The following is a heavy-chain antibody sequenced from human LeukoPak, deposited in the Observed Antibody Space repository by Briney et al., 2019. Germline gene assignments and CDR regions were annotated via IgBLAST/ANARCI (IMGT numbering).Heavy chain of an antibody. CDR3: AIINHPDGRVY. D-gene: IGHD5-24*01. Sequence: GESLKISCQGFGYTFPPSWIGWVRQLPGKALEWMAIIYAGNSDAKYSPSFQGQVSISTDRSISTAYLHWSSLKASDTAKYYCAIINHPDGRVYWGQGTLVTVSS. CDR1: GYTFPPSW. CDR2: IYAGNSDA. J-gene: IGHJ4*02. V-gene: IGHV5-51*01.